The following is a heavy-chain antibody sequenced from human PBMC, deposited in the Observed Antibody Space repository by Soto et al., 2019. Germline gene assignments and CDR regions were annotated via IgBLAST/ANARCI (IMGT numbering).Heavy chain of an antibody. J-gene: IGHJ6*03. V-gene: IGHV1-8*01. Sequence: ASVKVSCKASGYTFTSYDINWVRQATGQGLEWMGWMNPNSGNTGYAQKFQGRVTMTTNTSISTAYMELSSLRSEDTAVYYCARTILEWLSPYYYYYMDVWGKGTTVTVSS. D-gene: IGHD3-3*01. CDR1: GYTFTSYD. CDR3: ARTILEWLSPYYYYYMDV. CDR2: MNPNSGNT.